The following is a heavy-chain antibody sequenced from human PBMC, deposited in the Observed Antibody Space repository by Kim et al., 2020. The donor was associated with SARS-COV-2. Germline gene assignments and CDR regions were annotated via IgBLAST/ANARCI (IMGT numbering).Heavy chain of an antibody. J-gene: IGHJ4*02. V-gene: IGHV5-10-1*01. CDR3: ARREGTGIVGAIY. D-gene: IGHD1-26*01. Sequence: YSPSFQGHVTISADKSISTAYLQWSSLKASDTAMYYCARREGTGIVGAIYWGQGTLVTVSS.